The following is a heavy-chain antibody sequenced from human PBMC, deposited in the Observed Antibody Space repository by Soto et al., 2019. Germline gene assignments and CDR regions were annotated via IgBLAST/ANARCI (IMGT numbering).Heavy chain of an antibody. V-gene: IGHV3-48*02. CDR1: KFTFSNYI. CDR3: ARGGFGEQTYYYYGMDV. J-gene: IGHJ6*02. CDR2: ISSSGSTI. D-gene: IGHD3-10*01. Sequence: GGSLRLSCAASKFTFSNYIMNWVRQAPGKGLEWVSYISSSGSTIYYADSVKGRFTISRDNAENSLYLQMNSLRDEDTAVYYCARGGFGEQTYYYYGMDVWGQGTTVTVSS.